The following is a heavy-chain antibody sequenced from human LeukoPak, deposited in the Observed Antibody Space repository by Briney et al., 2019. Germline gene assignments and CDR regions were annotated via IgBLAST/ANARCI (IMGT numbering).Heavy chain of an antibody. CDR2: LSGSGGSA. D-gene: IGHD6-13*01. J-gene: IGHJ4*02. CDR1: GFTFTNYA. V-gene: IGHV3-23*01. Sequence: GGSLRLSCVASGFTFTNYAMTWVRRAPGKGLQWVSSLSGSGGSAYYADSVKGRFTISRDNSKNTLYLQMNSLRAEDTAVYYCAKARIAAAGPDFDYWGQGTLVTVSS. CDR3: AKARIAAAGPDFDY.